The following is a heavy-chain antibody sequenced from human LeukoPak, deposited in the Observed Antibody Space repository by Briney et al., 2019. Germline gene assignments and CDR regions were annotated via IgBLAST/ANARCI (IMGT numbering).Heavy chain of an antibody. D-gene: IGHD2-2*01. Sequence: GGSLRLSCAASGFTFSSYAMSWVRQAPGKGLEWVSAISGSGGSTYYADSVKGRFTISRDNSKNTLYLQMNSLRAEDTAVYYCAKVPIDKYCSSTSCFRGYFDYWGQGTLVTVSS. CDR3: AKVPIDKYCSSTSCFRGYFDY. CDR2: ISGSGGST. V-gene: IGHV3-23*01. CDR1: GFTFSSYA. J-gene: IGHJ4*02.